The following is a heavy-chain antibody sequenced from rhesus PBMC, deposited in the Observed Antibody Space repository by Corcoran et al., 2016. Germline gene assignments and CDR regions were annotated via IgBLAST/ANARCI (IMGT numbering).Heavy chain of an antibody. CDR1: GYTFTDFY. J-gene: IGHJ4*01. Sequence: EVPLVQSGTEVKKPGASVKISCKASGYTFTDFYLHWVRQAQGKGREWVGRVEPEEEQARPAQKFQDRVTITADASTDTAYMELSSLRSEDTAVYYCARGGGWGQGVLVTVSS. CDR3: ARGGG. V-gene: IGHV1-111*02. CDR2: VEPEEEQA.